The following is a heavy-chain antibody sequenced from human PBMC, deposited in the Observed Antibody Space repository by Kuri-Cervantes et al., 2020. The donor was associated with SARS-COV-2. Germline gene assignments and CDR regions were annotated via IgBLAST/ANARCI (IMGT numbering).Heavy chain of an antibody. D-gene: IGHD4-17*01. CDR2: IVPMFGTL. CDR1: RGTFSTHG. Sequence: SVKVSCKPSRGTFSTHGVGWVRQAPGQGLEWLGGIVPMFGTLDYAQSFQGRVTITADKSTNTVYMELKSLTSQDTAVYFCARDYGNVHFDSWGQGTLFTVSS. J-gene: IGHJ4*02. V-gene: IGHV1-69*06. CDR3: ARDYGNVHFDS.